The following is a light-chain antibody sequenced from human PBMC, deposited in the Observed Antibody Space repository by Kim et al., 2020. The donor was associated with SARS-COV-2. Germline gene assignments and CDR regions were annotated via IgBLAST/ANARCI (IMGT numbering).Light chain of an antibody. Sequence: RPHATLTCTGNSNNVGDQGAAWLQQHQGHPPKLLSYRNNSRPSGISERLSASRSGNTASLTITGLQTEDGADYYCSAWDTSLSAWVFGGGTQLTVL. V-gene: IGLV10-54*01. CDR1: SNNVGDQG. CDR3: SAWDTSLSAWV. CDR2: RNN. J-gene: IGLJ3*02.